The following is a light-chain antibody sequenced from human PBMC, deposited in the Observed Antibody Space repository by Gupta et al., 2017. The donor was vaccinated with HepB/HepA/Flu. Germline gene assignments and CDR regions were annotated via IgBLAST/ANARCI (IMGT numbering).Light chain of an antibody. Sequence: SYVLTQPPSVSVAPGETARISWGGNNIGSYSVHWYQQKPGQAPVLVVYDDSDRPSGIPERFSGSNPGNTATLIINRVEVGDEGDYYCQVWESDSDHPVVFGGGTKLTVL. J-gene: IGLJ2*01. CDR3: QVWESDSDHPVV. CDR1: NIGSYS. V-gene: IGLV3-21*02. CDR2: DDS.